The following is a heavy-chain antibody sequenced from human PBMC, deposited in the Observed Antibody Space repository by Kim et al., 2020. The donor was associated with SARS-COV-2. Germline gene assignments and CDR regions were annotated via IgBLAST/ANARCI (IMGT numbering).Heavy chain of an antibody. D-gene: IGHD5-12*01. J-gene: IGHJ4*02. CDR1: GYTFTSHA. CDR3: ARDGGIRGSDFFFDF. Sequence: ASVKVSCKASGYTFTSHAIHWVRQAPGHGLEWMGRINTNTGNPTYAQGFTGRFVFSLDTSVRTAYLQISSLKPEDTAVYYCARDGGIRGSDFFFDFWGQGPLVTVSS. CDR2: INTNTGNP. V-gene: IGHV7-4-1*02.